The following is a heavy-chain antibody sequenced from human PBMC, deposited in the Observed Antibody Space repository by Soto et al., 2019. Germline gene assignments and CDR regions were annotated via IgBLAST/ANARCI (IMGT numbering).Heavy chain of an antibody. V-gene: IGHV4-34*01. CDR3: ARWYYDFWSGYFSHNWFDP. CDR2: INHSGST. J-gene: IGHJ5*02. D-gene: IGHD3-3*01. Sequence: SETLSLICAVYGGSFSGYYWSRIRQPPGKGLEWIGEINHSGSTNYNPSLKSRVTISVDTSKNQFSLKLSSVTAADTAVYYCARWYYDFWSGYFSHNWFDPWGQGTLVTVSS. CDR1: GGSFSGYY.